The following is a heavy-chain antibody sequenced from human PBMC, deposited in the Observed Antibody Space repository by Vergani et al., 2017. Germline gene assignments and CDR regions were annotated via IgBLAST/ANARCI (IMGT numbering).Heavy chain of an antibody. CDR1: RGSLSSSNW. CDR3: ARRYSSGWYKLGFDY. D-gene: IGHD6-19*01. J-gene: IGHJ4*02. CDR2: IYPSGST. Sequence: QVQLQESGPGLVKPSGTLSLTCAVSRGSLSSSNWWSWVRRPPGKGLDWFGEIYPSGSTNYNPSRQSRVTISVDKSKIQFSLKLSSVTAAATSVYYFARRYSSGWYKLGFDYWGQGTLVTVSS. V-gene: IGHV4-4*02.